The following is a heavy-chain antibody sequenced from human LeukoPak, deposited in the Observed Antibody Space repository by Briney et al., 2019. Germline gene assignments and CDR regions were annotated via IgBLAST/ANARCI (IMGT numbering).Heavy chain of an antibody. CDR2: ITFDGSNK. V-gene: IGHV3-30*18. CDR3: VKGWSGESFGAQFDY. J-gene: IGHJ4*02. CDR1: GLTFSTYG. Sequence: GGSLRLSCAASGLTFSTYGMHWVRQAPGKGLEWVAVITFDGSNKYYADSVKGRFTISRDNSKNTLYLQMNSLRAEDTALYYCVKGWSGESFGAQFDYWGQGTLVTVSS. D-gene: IGHD3-10*01.